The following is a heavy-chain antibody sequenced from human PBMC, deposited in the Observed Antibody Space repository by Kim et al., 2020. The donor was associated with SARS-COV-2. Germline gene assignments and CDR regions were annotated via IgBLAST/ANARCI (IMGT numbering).Heavy chain of an antibody. Sequence: YYADSVKGRFTISRDNSKNTMYLQMNSLRADDTAVYYCAKPLSGSYVFDFWGQGTLVTVSS. V-gene: IGHV3-23*01. CDR3: AKPLSGSYVFDF. J-gene: IGHJ4*02. D-gene: IGHD6-19*01.